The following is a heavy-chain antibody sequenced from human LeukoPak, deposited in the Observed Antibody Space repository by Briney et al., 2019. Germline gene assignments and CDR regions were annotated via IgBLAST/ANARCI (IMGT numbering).Heavy chain of an antibody. D-gene: IGHD1-7*01. CDR3: AKDPGYNWDSQYYFDY. CDR1: GFTFSNAW. J-gene: IGHJ4*02. CDR2: IKSKTDGGTT. Sequence: GGSLRLSCAASGFTFSNAWMSWVRQAPGKGLEWVGRIKSKTDGGTTDYAAPVKGRFTISRDDSKNTLYLQMNSLRAEDPAVYYCAKDPGYNWDSQYYFDYWGQGTLVTVSS. V-gene: IGHV3-15*01.